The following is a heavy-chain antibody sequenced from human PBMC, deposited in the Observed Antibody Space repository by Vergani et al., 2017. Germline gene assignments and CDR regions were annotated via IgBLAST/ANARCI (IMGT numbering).Heavy chain of an antibody. CDR1: GFTFSSYS. D-gene: IGHD2-2*02. CDR2: ISSSSSYI. V-gene: IGHV3-21*01. CDR3: ARDALPIVPGAIFGDMGYDYYYMDV. J-gene: IGHJ6*03. Sequence: EVQLVESGGGLVKPGGSLRLSCAASGFTFSSYSMNWVRQAPGKGLEWVSSISSSSSYIYYADSVKGRFTISRDNAKNSLYLQMNSLRAEDTAVYYCARDALPIVPGAIFGDMGYDYYYMDVWGKGTTVTVSS.